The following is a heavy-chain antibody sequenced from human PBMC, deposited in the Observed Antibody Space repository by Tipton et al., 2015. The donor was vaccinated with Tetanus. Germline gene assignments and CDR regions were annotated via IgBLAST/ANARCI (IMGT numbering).Heavy chain of an antibody. CDR1: SGSIRSRY. Sequence: TLSLTCTVSSGSIRSRYWSWIRQAPGKGLEWIAYISYRGTTTYNPSLQSRVTISLDTSRNQFSLRLTSVTAADTAMYYCASRLLTINGEDLFASWGQGPLVTVSS. CDR3: ASRLLTINGEDLFAS. V-gene: IGHV4-59*08. D-gene: IGHD3-22*01. J-gene: IGHJ5*01. CDR2: ISYRGTT.